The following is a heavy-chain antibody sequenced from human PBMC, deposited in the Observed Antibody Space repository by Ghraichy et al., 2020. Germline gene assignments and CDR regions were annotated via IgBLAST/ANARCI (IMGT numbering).Heavy chain of an antibody. Sequence: GGSLRLSCAASGFTFSSYCMHWVRQAPGKGLEWVAVIWYDGSNKYYADSVNGRFTISRDNSKNTLYLQMNSLRDEDTAVYYCARDPYYYDSRGVLYYYYGMDGWGQGTTVTVSS. CDR1: GFTFSSYC. D-gene: IGHD3-22*01. V-gene: IGHV3-33*01. CDR2: IWYDGSNK. CDR3: ARDPYYYDSRGVLYYYYGMDG. J-gene: IGHJ6*02.